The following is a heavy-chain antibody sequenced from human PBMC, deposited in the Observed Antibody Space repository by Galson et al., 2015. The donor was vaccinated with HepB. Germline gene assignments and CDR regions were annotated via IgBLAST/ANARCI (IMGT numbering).Heavy chain of an antibody. V-gene: IGHV4-59*01. CDR3: ATSPILEGPTDAFDF. J-gene: IGHJ3*01. D-gene: IGHD3-3*01. CDR2: IYKSGIT. CDR1: GASMNNYY. Sequence: TLSLTCTVSGASMNNYYWSWIRQPPGKGLEWVGFIYKSGITNYHPSPKSRVTISRDTSKNQFSLNLNSVTAADTAMYYCATSPILEGPTDAFDFWGQGTMVTVS.